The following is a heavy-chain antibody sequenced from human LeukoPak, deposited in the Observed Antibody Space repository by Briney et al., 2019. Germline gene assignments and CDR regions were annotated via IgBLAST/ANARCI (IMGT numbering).Heavy chain of an antibody. CDR1: GYTFTSYD. D-gene: IGHD3-9*01. V-gene: IGHV1-3*01. Sequence: ASVKVSCKASGYTFTSYDFNWLRQATGQRLEWMGWINAGNGNTKYSQKFQGRVTITRDTSASTAYMELSSLRSEDTAVYYCARASYYDILTGQSLDYWGQGTLVTVSS. CDR3: ARASYYDILTGQSLDY. J-gene: IGHJ4*02. CDR2: INAGNGNT.